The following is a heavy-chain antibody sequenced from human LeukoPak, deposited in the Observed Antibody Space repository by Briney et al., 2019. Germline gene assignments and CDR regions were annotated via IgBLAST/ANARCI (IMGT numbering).Heavy chain of an antibody. CDR1: GGTFSSYA. CDR3: ARDFVQWLVYFDY. J-gene: IGHJ4*02. D-gene: IGHD6-19*01. CDR2: INPNSGGT. Sequence: ASVKVSCKASGGTFSSYAISWVRQAPGQGLEWMGRINPNSGGTNYAQKFQGRVTMTRDTSISTAYMELSRLRSDDTAVYYCARDFVQWLVYFDYWGQGTLVTVSS. V-gene: IGHV1-2*06.